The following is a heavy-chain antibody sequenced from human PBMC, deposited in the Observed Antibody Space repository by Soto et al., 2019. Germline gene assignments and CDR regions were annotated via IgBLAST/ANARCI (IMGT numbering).Heavy chain of an antibody. J-gene: IGHJ4*02. Sequence: EVQLVESGGGLVKPGGPLRLSCAASGFIFNYSWMNWVRQAPGKGLEWVARIKSNNDGGTIDYAASVRGRFTISRDDSKNTLYLQMNALKTEDTAVYYCAADSPESNGWLDYWGQGTLVTVSS. CDR1: GFIFNYSW. D-gene: IGHD6-19*01. CDR2: IKSNNDGGTI. CDR3: AADSPESNGWLDY. V-gene: IGHV3-15*07.